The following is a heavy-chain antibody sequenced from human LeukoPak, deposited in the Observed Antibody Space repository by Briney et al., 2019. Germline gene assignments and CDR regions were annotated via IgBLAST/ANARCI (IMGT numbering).Heavy chain of an antibody. J-gene: IGHJ4*02. CDR2: IKQDGSKQ. V-gene: IGHV3-7*04. Sequence: GGSLRLSCVASGFPFSSYWMTWVRQAPGKGLEWVANIKQDGSKQSYVDSVKGRFTISRDNAKNSLYLQMNSLRAEDTAIYYCTRVGYIDEGINYWGQGTLVTVSS. CDR3: TRVGYIDEGINY. D-gene: IGHD5-24*01. CDR1: GFPFSSYW.